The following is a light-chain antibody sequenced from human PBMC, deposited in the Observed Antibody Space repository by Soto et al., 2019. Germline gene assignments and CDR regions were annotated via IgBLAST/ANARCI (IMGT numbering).Light chain of an antibody. J-gene: IGKJ4*01. CDR1: QSISTF. V-gene: IGKV1-39*01. CDR2: SAS. CDR3: QQSYSAPLT. Sequence: DIQMTQSPSSLSASVGDRVTISCRASQSISTFLLWYQQRPGEAPKVLIYSASRLQSGDPSRFSGSGSGANFTLTIISLQPEGLATYYCQQSYSAPLTFGGGTKVEIK.